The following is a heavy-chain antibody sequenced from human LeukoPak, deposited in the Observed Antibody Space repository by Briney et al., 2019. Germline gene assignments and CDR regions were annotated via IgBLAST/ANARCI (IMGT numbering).Heavy chain of an antibody. D-gene: IGHD2-2*03. V-gene: IGHV1-18*01. J-gene: IGHJ2*01. CDR2: ISAYNGNT. Sequence: ASVKVSCKASGYTFTSYGISWVRQAPGQGLEWMGWISAYNGNTNYAQKLQGRVTMTTDTSTSTAYMELRSLRSDDTAVYYCAREPGLLDIVENWYFYLWGRGTLVTVSS. CDR3: AREPGLLDIVENWYFYL. CDR1: GYTFTSYG.